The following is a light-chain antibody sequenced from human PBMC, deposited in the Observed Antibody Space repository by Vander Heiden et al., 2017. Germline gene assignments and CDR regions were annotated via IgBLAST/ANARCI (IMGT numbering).Light chain of an antibody. CDR1: SLRSYY. V-gene: IGLV3-19*01. J-gene: IGLJ2*01. CDR2: GKN. Sequence: SSELTQDPAVSVALGQTVRITCQGDSLRSYYASWYQPKPGQAPVLVIYGKNNRPSGIPDRFSGSSSGNTASLTITGAQAEDEADYYCNSRDSSGNPDVVFGGGTKLTVL. CDR3: NSRDSSGNPDVV.